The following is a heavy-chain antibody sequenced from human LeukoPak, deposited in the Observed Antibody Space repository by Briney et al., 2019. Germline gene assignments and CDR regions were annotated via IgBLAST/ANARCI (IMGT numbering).Heavy chain of an antibody. CDR1: GYTFTGYY. D-gene: IGHD2-21*01. J-gene: IGHJ5*02. CDR2: INPNSGGT. Sequence: ASVKVSRKASGYTFTGYYMHWVRQAPGQGLEWMGWINPNSGGTNYAQKFQGRVTMTRDTSISTAYMELSRLRSDDTAVYYCARDLGEVPGGGFDPWGQGTLVTVSS. CDR3: ARDLGEVPGGGFDP. V-gene: IGHV1-2*02.